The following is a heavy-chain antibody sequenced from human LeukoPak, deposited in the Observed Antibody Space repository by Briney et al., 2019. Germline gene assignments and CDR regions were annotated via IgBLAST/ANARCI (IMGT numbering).Heavy chain of an antibody. Sequence: GGSLRLSCAASGFTVSSYALTWVRQAPGEGLQWVSTISVSGENTYYADSVKGRFTISRDLSKSTLYLQMNSLRDEDTALYYCAKYGSGTYYNGLHWGQGTLVTVSS. J-gene: IGHJ4*02. CDR1: GFTVSSYA. V-gene: IGHV3-23*01. CDR2: ISVSGENT. D-gene: IGHD3-10*01. CDR3: AKYGSGTYYNGLH.